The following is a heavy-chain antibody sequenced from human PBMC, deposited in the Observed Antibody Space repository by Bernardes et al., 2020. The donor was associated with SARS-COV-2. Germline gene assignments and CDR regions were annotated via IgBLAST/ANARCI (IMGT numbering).Heavy chain of an antibody. Sequence: SYTLALTCTVSGGSIRSGGYYWSWIRQHPGKGLEWIGYIYYSGSTYYNPSLKSRVTISVDTSKNQFSLKLSSVTAADTAVYYCARDYCSSTSCSNLWGRGTLVTVSS. CDR1: GGSIRSGGYY. CDR3: ARDYCSSTSCSNL. CDR2: IYYSGST. D-gene: IGHD2-2*01. V-gene: IGHV4-31*03. J-gene: IGHJ2*01.